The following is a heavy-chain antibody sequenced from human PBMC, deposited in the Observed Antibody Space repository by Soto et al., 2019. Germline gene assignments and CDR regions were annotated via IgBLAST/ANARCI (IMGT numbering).Heavy chain of an antibody. V-gene: IGHV3-13*01. CDR3: ARGGTVVAATGSLDP. Sequence: PGGSLRLSCAASGFTFSSYDMHWVCQATGKGLEWVSAIGTAGDTYYPGSVKGRFTISRENAKNSLYLQMNSLRAGDTAVYYCARGGTVVAATGSLDPWGQGTLVTVSS. J-gene: IGHJ5*02. D-gene: IGHD2-15*01. CDR1: GFTFSSYD. CDR2: IGTAGDT.